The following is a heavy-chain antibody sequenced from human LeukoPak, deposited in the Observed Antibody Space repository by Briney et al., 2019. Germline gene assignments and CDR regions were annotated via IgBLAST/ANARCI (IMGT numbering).Heavy chain of an antibody. D-gene: IGHD3-22*01. Sequence: SETLSLTCTVSGGSISSGSYYLSWIRQPPGKGLEWIGYIYYSGTTNYNPSLKSRVTISVDTSKNQFSLKLSSVTAADTAVYYCARGRIVVHDWGQGTLVTVSS. CDR3: ARGRIVVHD. CDR1: GGSISSGSYY. V-gene: IGHV4-61*01. CDR2: IYYSGTT. J-gene: IGHJ4*02.